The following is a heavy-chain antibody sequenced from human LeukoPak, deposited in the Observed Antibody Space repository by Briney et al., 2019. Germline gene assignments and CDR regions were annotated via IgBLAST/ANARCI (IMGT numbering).Heavy chain of an antibody. J-gene: IGHJ4*02. CDR2: ISPSGST. D-gene: IGHD1-26*01. V-gene: IGHV4-61*02. CDR3: ARDFSLDSGSSVTYYFDY. CDR1: GGSINGGNYY. Sequence: SETLSLTCTVSGGSINGGNYYWTWLRQPAGKGLEWIGRISPSGSTNHNPSLTSRVTISVDTSKNQFSLQLNSVTPEDTAVYYCARDFSLDSGSSVTYYFDYWGQGTLVTVSS.